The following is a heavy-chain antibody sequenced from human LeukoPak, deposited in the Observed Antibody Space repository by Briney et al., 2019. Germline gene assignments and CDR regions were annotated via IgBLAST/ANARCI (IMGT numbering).Heavy chain of an antibody. CDR1: GGSISNYY. J-gene: IGHJ4*02. Sequence: SETLSLTCSVSGGSISNYYWSWIRQPPGKGLEWIGRIYASGSTNHNPSLKSRVTTSVDTSKNQFSLKLSSVPAAGTAMYYCARGRPYSASYYDRDYWGQGTLVTVSS. CDR2: IYASGST. D-gene: IGHD1-26*01. V-gene: IGHV4-4*07. CDR3: ARGRPYSASYYDRDY.